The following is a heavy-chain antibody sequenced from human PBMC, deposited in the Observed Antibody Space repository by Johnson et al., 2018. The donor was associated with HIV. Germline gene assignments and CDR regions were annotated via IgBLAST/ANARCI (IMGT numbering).Heavy chain of an antibody. D-gene: IGHD3-22*01. CDR1: GFTFDDYA. Sequence: VQLVESGGGLVQPGRSLRLSCAASGFTFDDYAMSWFRQAPGKGLEWVGFIRSKAYGGTTEYAASVKDRFIISRDDSKNIAYLQMNSLKTEDTAVYYCTTYPNYYDNAFDIWGQGTMVTVSS. CDR3: TTYPNYYDNAFDI. CDR2: IRSKAYGGTT. V-gene: IGHV3-49*03. J-gene: IGHJ3*02.